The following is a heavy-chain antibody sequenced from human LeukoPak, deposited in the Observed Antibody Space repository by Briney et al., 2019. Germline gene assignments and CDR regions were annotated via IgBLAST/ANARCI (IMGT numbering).Heavy chain of an antibody. CDR3: ARAWNYCFDY. V-gene: IGHV4-39*01. J-gene: IGHJ4*02. CDR1: GGSISSSNYY. Sequence: SETLSLTCTVSGGSISSSNYYWGWIRQPPGKGLEWIGTIYYRGSAYYNPSLKSRVTISVDTSKNQFSLKLSSVTAADTAVYYCARAWNYCFDYWGQGTLVTVSS. CDR2: IYYRGSA. D-gene: IGHD1-7*01.